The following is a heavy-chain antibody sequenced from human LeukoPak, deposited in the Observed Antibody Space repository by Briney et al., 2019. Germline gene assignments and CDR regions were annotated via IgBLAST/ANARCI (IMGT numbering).Heavy chain of an antibody. Sequence: SVKVSCKASGGTFSSYAISWVRQAPGQGLEWMGRIIPIFGTANYAQKFQGRVTITTDESTSTAYMELSSLRSEDTAVYYCARARNYYDSSGYYSESFDYWGQGTLVTVSS. V-gene: IGHV1-69*05. CDR1: GGTFSSYA. CDR2: IIPIFGTA. D-gene: IGHD3-22*01. CDR3: ARARNYYDSSGYYSESFDY. J-gene: IGHJ4*02.